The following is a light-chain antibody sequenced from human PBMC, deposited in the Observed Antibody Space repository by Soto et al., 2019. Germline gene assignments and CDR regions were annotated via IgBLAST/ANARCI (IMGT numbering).Light chain of an antibody. Sequence: DIQLTQSPSFLSASVGDRVTLTCRASQGIGHHLAWYQQRPGKAPYLLIYTASLLQSGVPSRFSGGGSGTEFTLAISSLQPEDFATYDGQHVHDYPLTFGGGTKVEIK. CDR3: QHVHDYPLT. V-gene: IGKV1-9*01. CDR1: QGIGHH. CDR2: TAS. J-gene: IGKJ4*01.